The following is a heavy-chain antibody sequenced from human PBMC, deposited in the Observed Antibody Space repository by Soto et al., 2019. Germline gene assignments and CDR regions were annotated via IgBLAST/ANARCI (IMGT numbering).Heavy chain of an antibody. J-gene: IGHJ6*02. CDR1: GFTFSSYG. CDR2: IWYDGSNK. V-gene: IGHV3-33*01. Sequence: QVQLVESGGGVVQPGRSLRLSCAASGFTFSSYGMHWVRQAPGKGLEWVAVIWYDGSNKYYADSVKGRFTISRDNSKNTLYLQMNSLRAEDTAVYYCARVYGDYYYYYGMDVWGQGTTVTVSS. CDR3: ARVYGDYYYYYGMDV. D-gene: IGHD4-17*01.